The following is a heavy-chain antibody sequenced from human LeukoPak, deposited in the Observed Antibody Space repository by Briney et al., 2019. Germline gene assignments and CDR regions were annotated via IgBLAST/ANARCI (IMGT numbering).Heavy chain of an antibody. J-gene: IGHJ4*02. D-gene: IGHD3-10*01. Sequence: GGSLRLSCAVSGFTFSSYAMSWVRQAPGKGLEWVSTISDSDSKTYYADSMKGRFTISRDNSKNTLSLQMNSLRAEDTAVYYCVGYGSGSCSQGAYWGQGTLVTVSS. CDR2: ISDSDSKT. CDR3: VGYGSGSCSQGAY. CDR1: GFTFSSYA. V-gene: IGHV3-23*01.